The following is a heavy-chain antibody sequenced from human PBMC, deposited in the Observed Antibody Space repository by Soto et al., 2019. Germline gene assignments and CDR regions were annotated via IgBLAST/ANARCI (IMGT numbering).Heavy chain of an antibody. CDR3: AREEYSSSSKYYYYGMDV. J-gene: IGHJ6*02. CDR1: GDSVSSNSAA. V-gene: IGHV6-1*01. D-gene: IGHD6-6*01. CDR2: TYYRSKWYN. Sequence: SQTLSLTCAISGDSVSSNSAAWNWTRQSPSRGLEWLGRTYYRSKWYNDYAVSVKSRITINPDTSKNQFSLQLNSVTPEDTAVYYCAREEYSSSSKYYYYGMDVWGQGTTVTVSS.